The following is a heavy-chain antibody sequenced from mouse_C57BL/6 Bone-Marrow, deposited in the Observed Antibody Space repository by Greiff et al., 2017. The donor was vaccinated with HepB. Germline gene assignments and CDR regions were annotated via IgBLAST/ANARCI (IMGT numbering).Heavy chain of an antibody. CDR1: GFTFSDYG. CDR3: ARPNYGSSYGAMDY. CDR2: ISSGSSTI. Sequence: EVKLVESGGGLVKPGGSLKLSCAASGFTFSDYGMHWVRQAPEKGLEWVAYISSGSSTIYYADTVKGRFTISRDNAKNTLFLQMTSLRSEDTAMYYCARPNYGSSYGAMDYWGQGTSVTVSS. V-gene: IGHV5-17*01. J-gene: IGHJ4*01. D-gene: IGHD1-1*01.